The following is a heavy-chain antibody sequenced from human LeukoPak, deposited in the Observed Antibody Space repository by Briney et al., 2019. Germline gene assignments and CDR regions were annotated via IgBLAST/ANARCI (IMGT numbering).Heavy chain of an antibody. V-gene: IGHV3-48*03. CDR3: ARDFLLDY. J-gene: IGHJ4*02. D-gene: IGHD2-15*01. Sequence: GRSLRLSCAASGFTFSSYEMNWLRQAPGKGPKGVSYISKGGSTIYYADSVKGRFTISRDNTKNSLYLQMNSLRGEDKAVYYCARDFLLDYWGQGTLVTASS. CDR2: ISKGGSTI. CDR1: GFTFSSYE.